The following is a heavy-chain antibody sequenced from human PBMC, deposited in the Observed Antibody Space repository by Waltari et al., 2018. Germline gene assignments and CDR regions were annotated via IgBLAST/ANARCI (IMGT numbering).Heavy chain of an antibody. D-gene: IGHD3-10*01. J-gene: IGHJ5*02. CDR1: GFVFRHYG. Sequence: QMEVVESGGGVVHVGGSLILSWVASGFVFRHYGLHWVRQAPGKGLEWVAIISYDGSQKYYVESVKGRFTISRDDSKNTMYLQMSSLRVEDTAVYFCAKDDSGAELDPWGQGTLVTVSS. V-gene: IGHV3-30*18. CDR2: ISYDGSQK. CDR3: AKDDSGAELDP.